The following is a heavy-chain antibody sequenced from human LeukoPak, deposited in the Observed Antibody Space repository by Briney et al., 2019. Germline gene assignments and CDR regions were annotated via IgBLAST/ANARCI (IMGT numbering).Heavy chain of an antibody. D-gene: IGHD6-19*01. CDR3: ARVVAGYFDY. Sequence: PGGSLRLSCAASGFTFSSYSMNWVRQAPGKGLEWVSSISSSSSYIYYADSVKGRFTISRDNAKNSLYLQMNSLRAEDRAVYYCARVVAGYFDYWGQGTLVTVSS. CDR1: GFTFSSYS. J-gene: IGHJ4*02. V-gene: IGHV3-21*01. CDR2: ISSSSSYI.